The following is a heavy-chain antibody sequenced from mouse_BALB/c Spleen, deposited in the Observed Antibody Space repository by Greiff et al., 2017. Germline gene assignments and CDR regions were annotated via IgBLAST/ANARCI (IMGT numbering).Heavy chain of an antibody. CDR3: ARGDYCSSYPYYAMGC. J-gene: IGHJ4*01. Sequence: EVQLVESGGGLVKPGGSLKLSCAASGFTFRSYAMSWVRQTLAKRLEWVASISSGGSTYYPDSVKGRFTISSDTAMNILYLQMSSLRSEDTAMYYCARGDYCSSYPYYAMGCWGQGTSDTDSS. V-gene: IGHV5-6-5*01. CDR1: GFTFRSYA. CDR2: ISSGGST. D-gene: IGHD1-1*01.